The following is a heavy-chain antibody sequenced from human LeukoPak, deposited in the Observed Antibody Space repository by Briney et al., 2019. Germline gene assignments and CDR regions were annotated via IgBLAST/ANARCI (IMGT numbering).Heavy chain of an antibody. CDR3: TRGHYGP. D-gene: IGHD3-10*01. CDR2: ISDTGTT. Sequence: GGSLTLSCAVSGFSVNSAWMNWARQAPGKGLEWVGRISDTGTTEYAAPVKGRFTVSRDSKNTLYLQMNSLKAEDTAVYHCTRGHYGPWGQGTLVNVSS. CDR1: GFSVNSAW. V-gene: IGHV3-15*07. J-gene: IGHJ5*02.